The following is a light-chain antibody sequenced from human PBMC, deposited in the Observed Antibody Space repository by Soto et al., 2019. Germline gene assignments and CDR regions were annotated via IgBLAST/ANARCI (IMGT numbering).Light chain of an antibody. V-gene: IGKV1-33*01. Sequence: DIQMTQSPSSLSVSVGDSVTITCQASQGIGSSLNWYQQKPGEAPKILIYDASNLEKGVPSRFSGTASWTDFTFTIRTLQTEDIATYFCHQYHHLPQSFGRGTKLEI. CDR2: DAS. CDR3: HQYHHLPQS. CDR1: QGIGSS. J-gene: IGKJ2*03.